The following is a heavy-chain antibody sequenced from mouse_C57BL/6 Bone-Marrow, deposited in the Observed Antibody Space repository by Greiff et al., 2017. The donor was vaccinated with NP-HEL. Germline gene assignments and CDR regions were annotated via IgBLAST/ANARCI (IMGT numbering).Heavy chain of an antibody. CDR3: ARTGWLRRSYYAMDY. J-gene: IGHJ4*01. Sequence: QVQLKESGPGLVQPSQSLSITCTVSGFSLTSYGVHWVRQSPGKGLEWLGVIWSGGSTDYNAAFISRLSISKDNSKSQVFFKMNSLQADDTAIYYCARTGWLRRSYYAMDYWGQGTSVTVSS. V-gene: IGHV2-2*01. D-gene: IGHD2-2*01. CDR2: IWSGGST. CDR1: GFSLTSYG.